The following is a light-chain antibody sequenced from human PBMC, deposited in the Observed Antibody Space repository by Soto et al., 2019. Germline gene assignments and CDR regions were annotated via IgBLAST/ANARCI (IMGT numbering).Light chain of an antibody. CDR1: ISNIGKDT. CDR3: ATWDESLNRWV. CDR2: NDD. J-gene: IGLJ3*02. Sequence: QSVLTQPPSVSGTPGLRVNISCSGGISNIGKDTVNWYQQLPGTAPKLLMFNDDNRPSGVPDRFSGSRSGTSASLSISGLQSEDEAVYFSATWDESLNRWVFGGGTKVTVL. V-gene: IGLV1-44*01.